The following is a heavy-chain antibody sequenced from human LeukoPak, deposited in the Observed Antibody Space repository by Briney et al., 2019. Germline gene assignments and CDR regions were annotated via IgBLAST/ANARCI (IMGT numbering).Heavy chain of an antibody. CDR3: AKAGLSSGWSNYYYYYMDV. CDR2: ISYDGSNK. CDR1: GFTFSSYG. V-gene: IGHV3-30*18. J-gene: IGHJ6*03. Sequence: PGGSLRLSCAASGFTFSSYGMHWVRQAPGKGLEWVAVISYDGSNKYYADSVKGRFTISRDNSKNTLYLQMNSLRAEDTAVYYCAKAGLSSGWSNYYYYYMDVWGKGTTVTVSS. D-gene: IGHD6-19*01.